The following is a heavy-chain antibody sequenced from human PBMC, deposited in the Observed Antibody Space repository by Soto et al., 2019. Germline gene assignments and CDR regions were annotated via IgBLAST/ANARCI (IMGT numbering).Heavy chain of an antibody. V-gene: IGHV1-18*01. CDR3: ARFSGGSYNTYYFYYGMDV. CDR2: ISAYNGNT. CDR1: GYTFTSYG. J-gene: IGHJ6*02. D-gene: IGHD2-15*01. Sequence: ASVKVSCKASGYTFTSYGISWVRQAPGQGLDWMGWISAYNGNTKYAQDLQGRVTMTTDTSTSTAYMELRSLRSDDTAVYYCARFSGGSYNTYYFYYGMDVWGQGPPVTV.